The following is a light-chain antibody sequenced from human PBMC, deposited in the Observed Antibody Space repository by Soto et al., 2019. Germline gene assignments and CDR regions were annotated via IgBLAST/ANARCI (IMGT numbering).Light chain of an antibody. J-gene: IGKJ5*01. CDR1: QSISNNY. CDR3: QQYGSSPPT. Sequence: EVVLTQSPGTLSLSPGERATLSCRAIQSISNNYLAWYQQKPGQAPRLLIYGASSRATGIPDRFSGSGSGTDFTLTISRLEPEDFAVYYCQQYGSSPPTFGQGTRLEIK. V-gene: IGKV3-20*01. CDR2: GAS.